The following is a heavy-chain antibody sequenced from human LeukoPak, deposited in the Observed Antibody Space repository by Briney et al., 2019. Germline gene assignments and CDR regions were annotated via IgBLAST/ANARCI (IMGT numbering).Heavy chain of an antibody. CDR1: GFSSSNYG. CDR3: AGDWGSVSSSSWYGGGDCYDY. V-gene: IGHV3-23*01. CDR2: ISGSGGST. D-gene: IGHD2-21*02. Sequence: PGGSLRLSCAAFGFSSSNYGVNWVRQAPGKGLEWVSAISGSGGSTCYADSVKGRFTISRDNSKNTLYLQMNSLRAEDTAVYYCAGDWGSVSSSSWYGGGDCYDYWGQGTLVTVSS. J-gene: IGHJ4*02.